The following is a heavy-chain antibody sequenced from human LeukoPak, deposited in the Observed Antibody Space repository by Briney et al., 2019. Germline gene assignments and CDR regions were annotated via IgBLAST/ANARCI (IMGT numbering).Heavy chain of an antibody. D-gene: IGHD3-16*01. Sequence: PGGSLRLSYAASGFTFSNYWMSCVRQAPGKGLEWVANIKQDGSEKYYVDSVKGRFTISRDNAKNSLYPQMNSLRAEDTAVYYCARDLSWGRPTYWGQGTLVTVSS. J-gene: IGHJ4*02. CDR3: ARDLSWGRPTY. V-gene: IGHV3-7*03. CDR1: GFTFSNYW. CDR2: IKQDGSEK.